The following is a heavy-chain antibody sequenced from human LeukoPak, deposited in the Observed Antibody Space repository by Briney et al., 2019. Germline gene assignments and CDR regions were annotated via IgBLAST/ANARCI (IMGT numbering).Heavy chain of an antibody. V-gene: IGHV3-74*01. Sequence: GGSLSLSCVASGFTFSSYWMHWVRQAPGKGLVWVSHINSDGSSTSYADSVKGRFTISRDNAKNTLYLQMNSLRAEDTAVYYCARGGVSRPTLYDYWGQGTLVTVSS. CDR3: ARGGVSRPTLYDY. D-gene: IGHD2-15*01. CDR2: INSDGSST. J-gene: IGHJ4*02. CDR1: GFTFSSYW.